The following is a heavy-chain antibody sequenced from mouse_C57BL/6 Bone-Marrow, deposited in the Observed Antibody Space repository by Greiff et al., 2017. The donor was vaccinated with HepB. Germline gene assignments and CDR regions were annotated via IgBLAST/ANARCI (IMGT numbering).Heavy chain of an antibody. D-gene: IGHD1-1*01. CDR3: VSFHYGSSYLRYFDV. J-gene: IGHJ1*03. CDR2: IRSKSNNYAT. V-gene: IGHV10-1*01. CDR1: GFSFNTYA. Sequence: EVNVVESGGGLVQPKGSLKLSCAASGFSFNTYAMNWVRQAPGKGLEWVARIRSKSNNYATYYADSVKDRFTISRDDSESMLYLQMNNLKTEDTAMYYCVSFHYGSSYLRYFDVWGTGTTVTVSS.